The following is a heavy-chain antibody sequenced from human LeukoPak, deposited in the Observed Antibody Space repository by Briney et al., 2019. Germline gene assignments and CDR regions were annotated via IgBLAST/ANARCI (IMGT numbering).Heavy chain of an antibody. CDR2: IYHSGST. J-gene: IGHJ4*02. D-gene: IGHD2-2*01. Sequence: SETLSLTCAVSGYSISSGYYWGWIRQPPGKGLEWIVSIYHSGSTYYNPSLKSRVTISVDTSKNQFSLKLSSVTAADTAVYYCARDGCSSTSCYLPLYYFDYWGQGTLVTVSS. CDR1: GYSISSGYY. V-gene: IGHV4-38-2*02. CDR3: ARDGCSSTSCYLPLYYFDY.